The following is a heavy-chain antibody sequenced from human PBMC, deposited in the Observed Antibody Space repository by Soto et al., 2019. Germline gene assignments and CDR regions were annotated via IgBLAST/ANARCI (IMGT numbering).Heavy chain of an antibody. CDR1: GDSSNSFY. D-gene: IGHD2-8*01. J-gene: IGHJ5*02. V-gene: IGHV4-59*01. CDR2: IKYSGMT. CDR3: ARSFCTDAVSCNWFDP. Sequence: QVLLQESGPGLVKASETLSLTCSVSGDSSNSFYWGWIRQPPGKGLEWIGYIKYSGMTRHNPSLKSRVAISVDTSKNQFFLKLSSVNAADTAVYYCARSFCTDAVSCNWFDPWGQGTLVTVSS.